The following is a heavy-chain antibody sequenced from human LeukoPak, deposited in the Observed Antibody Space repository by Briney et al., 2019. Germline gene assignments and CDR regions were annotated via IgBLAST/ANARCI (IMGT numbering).Heavy chain of an antibody. CDR3: ARFPSPRSSSWSGYYFDY. D-gene: IGHD6-13*01. Sequence: GASVTVSCKASGYTFTGYYMHWARQAPGQGLEWMGWINPNSGGTNYAQKFQGRVTMTRDTSISTAYMELSRLRSDDTAVYYCARFPSPRSSSWSGYYFDYWGQGTLVTVSS. J-gene: IGHJ4*02. CDR2: INPNSGGT. V-gene: IGHV1-2*02. CDR1: GYTFTGYY.